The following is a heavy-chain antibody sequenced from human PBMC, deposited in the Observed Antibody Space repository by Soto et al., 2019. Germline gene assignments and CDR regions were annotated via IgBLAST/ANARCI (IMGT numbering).Heavy chain of an antibody. CDR2: ISAYNGNT. CDR1: GYTFTSYG. Sequence: ASVKVSCKASGYTFTSYGISWVRQAPGQGLEWMGWISAYNGNTNYAQELQGRVTMTTDTSTSTAYMELRSLRSDDTAVHYCARDRGSSWYVGIYYYYGMDVWGQGTTVTVSS. V-gene: IGHV1-18*01. D-gene: IGHD6-13*01. J-gene: IGHJ6*02. CDR3: ARDRGSSWYVGIYYYYGMDV.